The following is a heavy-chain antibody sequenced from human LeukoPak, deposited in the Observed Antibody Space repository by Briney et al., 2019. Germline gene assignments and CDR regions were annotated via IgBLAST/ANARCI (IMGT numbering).Heavy chain of an antibody. Sequence: SQTLSLTCNVSGVSVSDGRYYWTWIRQHPGKGLEWIGYKYYSGSAKYNPSLKSRLTISIDTSKNQFSLQLSSVTAADTATYYCATPYCSSISCLDVFNMWGQGTRVTVSS. J-gene: IGHJ3*02. CDR1: GVSVSDGRYY. CDR3: ATPYCSSISCLDVFNM. V-gene: IGHV4-31*03. CDR2: KYYSGSA. D-gene: IGHD2-2*01.